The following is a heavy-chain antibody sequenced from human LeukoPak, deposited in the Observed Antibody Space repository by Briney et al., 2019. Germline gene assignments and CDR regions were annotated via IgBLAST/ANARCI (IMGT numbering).Heavy chain of an antibody. CDR1: GFTFSSYA. D-gene: IGHD2-21*02. J-gene: IGHJ4*02. CDR2: ISYDGSNK. CDR3: ARFRTWGDKAFDY. Sequence: GGSLRLSCAASGFTFSSYAMHWVRQAPGKGLEWVAAISYDGSNKYYADSVKGRFTISRDNSKNSLYLQMNSLRAEDTAVYYCARFRTWGDKAFDYWGQGTLVTVSS. V-gene: IGHV3-30-3*01.